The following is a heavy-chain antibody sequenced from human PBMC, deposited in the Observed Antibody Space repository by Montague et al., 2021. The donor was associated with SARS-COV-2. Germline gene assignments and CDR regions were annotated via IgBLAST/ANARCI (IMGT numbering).Heavy chain of an antibody. Sequence: SETLSLTCAVYDGSFSGYYWGWIRQPPGKGLEWIGEINHSASPNXNPSLKRRLTISIDMSKNQFSLKLTSVTAADTALYYCASQGYYGSGSYMHYWGQGTLVTVSS. J-gene: IGHJ4*02. CDR3: ASQGYYGSGSYMHY. CDR2: INHSASP. V-gene: IGHV4-34*01. D-gene: IGHD3-10*01. CDR1: DGSFSGYY.